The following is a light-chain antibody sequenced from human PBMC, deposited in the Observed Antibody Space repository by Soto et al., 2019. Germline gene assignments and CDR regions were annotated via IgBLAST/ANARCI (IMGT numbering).Light chain of an antibody. CDR2: SNN. J-gene: IGLJ2*01. CDR3: VAWDDSLNGYVV. CDR1: SSNIGSNT. V-gene: IGLV1-44*01. Sequence: VLTQPPSASGTPGQRVTISCSGSSSNIGSNTVNWYQQLPGTAPKLVIYSNNQRPSGVPDRFSGSKSGTSASLAISGLQSEAEADYYCVAWDDSLNGYVVFGGGTKVTVL.